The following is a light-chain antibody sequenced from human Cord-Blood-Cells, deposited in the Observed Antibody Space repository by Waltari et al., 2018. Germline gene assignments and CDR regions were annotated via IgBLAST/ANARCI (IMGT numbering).Light chain of an antibody. CDR2: GAS. V-gene: IGKV3-20*01. J-gene: IGKJ3*01. CDR3: QQYGSSQFT. Sequence: EIVLTQSPGTLSLSPGERATLSCRASQSVSSSYLAWYQQKPGQAARLLIYGASSRATGIPDRFSGSGSGTDFTLTISRLEPEDFAVYYCQQYGSSQFTFGAGTKVDIK. CDR1: QSVSSSY.